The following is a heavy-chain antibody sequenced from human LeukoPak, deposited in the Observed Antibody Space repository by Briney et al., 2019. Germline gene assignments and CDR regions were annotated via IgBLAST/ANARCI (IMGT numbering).Heavy chain of an antibody. V-gene: IGHV3-53*05. J-gene: IGHJ6*02. CDR1: GFTVSTNY. D-gene: IGHD2-2*01. Sequence: GGSLRLSCAASGFTVSTNYMSWVRQAPGKGLEWVSVIYNNGMTFYADSVKGRFTISRDNSMNTVSLQTNSLRGEDTALYYCARENGHCSNTACPLDLWGQGTTVTVSS. CDR3: ARENGHCSNTACPLDL. CDR2: IYNNGMT.